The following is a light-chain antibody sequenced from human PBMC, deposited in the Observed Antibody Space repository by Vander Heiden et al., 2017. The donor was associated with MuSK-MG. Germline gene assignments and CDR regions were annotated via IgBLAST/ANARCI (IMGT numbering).Light chain of an antibody. CDR1: SSDVGGYND. CDR3: SSYSSISTLYV. CDR2: DVS. J-gene: IGLJ1*01. Sequence: QSALTQPASVSGSPGQSITISCTGTSSDVGGYNDVSWYQQHPGKAPKLMIFDVSNRPSGVSNRFSASKSGNTASLTISGLQAEDEADYYCSSYSSISTLYVFGTGTKVTVL. V-gene: IGLV2-14*01.